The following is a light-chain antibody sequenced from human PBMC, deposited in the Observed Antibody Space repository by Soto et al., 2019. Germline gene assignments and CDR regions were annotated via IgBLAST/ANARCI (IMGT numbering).Light chain of an antibody. Sequence: QSVLTQPASVSGSPGQSITISCTGTSSEVGGYNYVSWYQQRPGKAPKFMIYDVSNRPSGVSNRFSGSKSGNTASLAISGLQAEDEADYYCCSYTTSNTRQIVFGTGTKVTVL. CDR2: DVS. CDR1: SSEVGGYNY. J-gene: IGLJ1*01. CDR3: CSYTTSNTRQIV. V-gene: IGLV2-14*01.